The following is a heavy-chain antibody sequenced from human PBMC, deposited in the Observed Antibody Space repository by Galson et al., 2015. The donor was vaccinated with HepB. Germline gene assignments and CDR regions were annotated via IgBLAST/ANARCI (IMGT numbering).Heavy chain of an antibody. CDR2: ISSSSSTI. J-gene: IGHJ4*02. CDR1: GFTFSSYS. Sequence: SLRLSCAASGFTFSSYSMNWVRQAPGKGLEWVSYISSSSSTIYYADSVKGRFTISRDNAKNSLYLQMNSLRAEDTAVYYCASGGSGYDRGTFDYWGQGTLVTVSS. CDR3: ASGGSGYDRGTFDY. V-gene: IGHV3-48*01. D-gene: IGHD5-12*01.